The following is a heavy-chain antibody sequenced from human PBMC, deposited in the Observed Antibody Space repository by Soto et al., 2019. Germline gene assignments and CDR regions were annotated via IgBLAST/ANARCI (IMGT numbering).Heavy chain of an antibody. CDR3: VQSRCGGDCLQSYSSHSYYGLDV. CDR2: IYWDDDK. V-gene: IGHV2-5*02. J-gene: IGHJ6*01. CDR1: GLSLSTTGVG. D-gene: IGHD2-21*02. Sequence: QITLKESGPTLVKPPQTLTLTCTFSGLSLSTTGVGVGWIRQPPGKALEWLALIYWDDDKRYSPSLKSRLTITKATTKTQVVLTMTNMDPVDTATYYCVQSRCGGDCLQSYSSHSYYGLDVWGQGTTVTVSS.